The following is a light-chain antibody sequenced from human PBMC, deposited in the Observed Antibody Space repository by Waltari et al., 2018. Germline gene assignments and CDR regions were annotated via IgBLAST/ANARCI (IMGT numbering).Light chain of an antibody. V-gene: IGKV3-11*01. CDR3: QQRSAWPFT. CDR1: QSISGY. CDR2: DAS. J-gene: IGKJ3*01. Sequence: EIVLTKSPATLSLSPGERATLPCRASQSISGYLAWYQQKAGQAPRLLIYDASNRATGIPARFSGSGSGTDFTLTISSLEPDDFAVYYCQQRSAWPFTFGPGTKVDIK.